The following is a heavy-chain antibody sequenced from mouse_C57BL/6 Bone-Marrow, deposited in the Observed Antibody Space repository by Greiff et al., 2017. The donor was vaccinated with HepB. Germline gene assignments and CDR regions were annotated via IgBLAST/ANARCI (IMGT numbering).Heavy chain of an antibody. V-gene: IGHV1-81*01. Sequence: LQESGAELARPGASVKLSCKASGYTFTSYGISWVKQRTGQGLEWIGEIYPRSGNTYYNEKFKGKATLTADKSSSTAYMELRSLTSEDSAVYFCARGWLLRYFDYWGQGTTLTVSS. D-gene: IGHD2-3*01. CDR2: IYPRSGNT. CDR1: GYTFTSYG. J-gene: IGHJ2*01. CDR3: ARGWLLRYFDY.